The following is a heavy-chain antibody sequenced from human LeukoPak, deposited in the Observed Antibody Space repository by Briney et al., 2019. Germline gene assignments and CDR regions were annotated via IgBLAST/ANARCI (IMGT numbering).Heavy chain of an antibody. CDR2: ISSSGSTI. CDR3: ARAQNYYGSGGYFDY. Sequence: GGSLRLSCAASGFTFSSYEMNWVRQAPGKGLEWVSYISSSGSTIYYADSVKGRFTISRDNAKNPLYLQMNSLRAEDTAVYYCARAQNYYGSGGYFDYWGQGTLVTVSS. CDR1: GFTFSSYE. V-gene: IGHV3-48*03. D-gene: IGHD3-10*01. J-gene: IGHJ4*02.